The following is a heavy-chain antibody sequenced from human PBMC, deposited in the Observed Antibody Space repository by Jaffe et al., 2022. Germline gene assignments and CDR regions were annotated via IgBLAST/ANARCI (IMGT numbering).Heavy chain of an antibody. J-gene: IGHJ3*02. CDR1: GFTFSSYE. Sequence: EVQLVESGGGLVQPGGSLRLSCAASGFTFSSYEMNWVRQAPGKGLEWVSYISSSGSTIYYADSVKGRFTISRDNAKNSLYLQMNSLRAEDTAVYYCARVPRLYCGGDCWGSTDAFDIWGQGTMVTVSS. D-gene: IGHD2-21*02. CDR3: ARVPRLYCGGDCWGSTDAFDI. CDR2: ISSSGSTI. V-gene: IGHV3-48*03.